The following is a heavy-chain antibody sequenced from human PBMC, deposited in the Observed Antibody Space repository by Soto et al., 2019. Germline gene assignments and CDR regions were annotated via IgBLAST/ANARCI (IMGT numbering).Heavy chain of an antibody. CDR3: AKDMCSSDSCIRWGYYGMDV. CDR1: GLTFSPYS. J-gene: IGHJ6*02. CDR2: ITSSSSHI. V-gene: IGHV3-21*01. Sequence: PGGSLRLSCAASGLTFSPYSMVWVRQAPGKGLEWLSSITSSSSHIYYADSVRGRFTISRDNAKNSLFLQMNSLRADDTGIYYCAKDMCSSDSCIRWGYYGMDVWGQGTTVTVS. D-gene: IGHD2-2*01.